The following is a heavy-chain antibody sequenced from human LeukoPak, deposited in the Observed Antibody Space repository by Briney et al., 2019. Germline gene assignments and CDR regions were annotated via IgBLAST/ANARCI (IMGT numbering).Heavy chain of an antibody. J-gene: IGHJ6*03. CDR2: IRSSGSII. CDR1: GFTFSNYE. D-gene: IGHD5-18*01. V-gene: IGHV3-48*03. Sequence: GGSLRLSCAASGFTFSNYEMNWVRQAPGKGLEWVSYIRSSGSIIYYADSEKGRFTISRDNSKNTLYLQMNSLRAEDTAVYYCAKGGGYSYENYYYYMDVWGKGTTVTVSS. CDR3: AKGGGYSYENYYYYMDV.